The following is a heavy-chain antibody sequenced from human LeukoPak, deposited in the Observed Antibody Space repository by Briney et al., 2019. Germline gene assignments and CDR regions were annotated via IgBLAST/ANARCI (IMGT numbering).Heavy chain of an antibody. CDR3: ARQPAYYYDSSGYYYSVDY. J-gene: IGHJ4*02. CDR1: GYSFTSYW. D-gene: IGHD3-22*01. Sequence: GESLKISCKGSGYSFTSYWIGWVRQMLGKGLEWMGIIYPGDSDTRYSPSFQGQVTISADKSISTAYLQWSSLKASDTAMYYCARQPAYYYDSSGYYYSVDYWGQGTLVTVSS. V-gene: IGHV5-51*01. CDR2: IYPGDSDT.